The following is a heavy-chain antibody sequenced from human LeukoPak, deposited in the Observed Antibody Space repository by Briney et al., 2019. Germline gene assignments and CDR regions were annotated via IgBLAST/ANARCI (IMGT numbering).Heavy chain of an antibody. V-gene: IGHV1-18*01. D-gene: IGHD5-24*01. CDR3: ARGGPWVVATINDYYLDV. CDR1: GYNFITIA. Sequence: ASVKVSCQASGYNFITIATSWVRQAPGQGLEWMGWSSSYNGDGNFVQKFQGRVAMTTDTSTNTAYMELRSLRYDDTAVYYCARGGPWVVATINDYYLDVWGKGTTVTVSS. CDR2: SSSYNGDG. J-gene: IGHJ6*03.